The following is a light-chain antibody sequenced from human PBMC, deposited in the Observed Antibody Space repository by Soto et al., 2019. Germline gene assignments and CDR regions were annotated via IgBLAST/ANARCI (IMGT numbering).Light chain of an antibody. Sequence: QSVLTQPPSMSGAPGQRVTISFTGSSSNIGAGYDVHWYQLLPGTAPKLLIYGNTNRPSGVPDRFSGSKSGTSASLAITGLRAEDEADDYCQSHDSSLNSWVFGGGTKLTVL. CDR3: QSHDSSLNSWV. J-gene: IGLJ3*02. V-gene: IGLV1-40*01. CDR2: GNT. CDR1: SSNIGAGYD.